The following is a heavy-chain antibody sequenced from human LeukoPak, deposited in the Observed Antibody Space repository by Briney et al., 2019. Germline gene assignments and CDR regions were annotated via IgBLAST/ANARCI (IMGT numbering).Heavy chain of an antibody. CDR1: GYTFTNYG. J-gene: IGHJ3*02. CDR3: ARGRYDFWSGYQGDAFDI. D-gene: IGHD3-3*01. V-gene: IGHV1-18*01. CDR2: IRAYNVNT. Sequence: ASVKVSCKASGYTFTNYGISWVRQAPGQGLEWMGWIRAYNVNTNYAQKLQGRVTMTTDTSTSTAYMELRSLRSDDTAVYYCARGRYDFWSGYQGDAFDIWGQGTMVTVSS.